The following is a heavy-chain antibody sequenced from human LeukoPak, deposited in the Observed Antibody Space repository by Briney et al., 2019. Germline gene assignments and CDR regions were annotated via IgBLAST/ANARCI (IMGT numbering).Heavy chain of an antibody. V-gene: IGHV1-2*02. Sequence: ASVKVSCKASGDTFTDYYIQWVRQAPGNGLEWLGWMNVKTGATSSAQRFPGRFTMTRDTSIGTASMEFSSLTSDDTAVYYCARQSGTYWGLDYWGQGTLVTVSS. CDR1: GDTFTDYY. CDR2: MNVKTGAT. D-gene: IGHD1-26*01. J-gene: IGHJ4*02. CDR3: ARQSGTYWGLDY.